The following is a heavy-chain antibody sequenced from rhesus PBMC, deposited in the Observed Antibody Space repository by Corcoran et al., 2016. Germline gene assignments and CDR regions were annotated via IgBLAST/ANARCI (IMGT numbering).Heavy chain of an antibody. J-gene: IGHJ5-1*01. CDR2: ITGSSGSA. CDR1: GGSFRGGYE. D-gene: IGHD6-13*01. CDR3: GTRGRWSGNRFDV. V-gene: IGHV4-76*01. Sequence: QVQLQESGPGLVNPSETLSLTCAVSGGSFRGGYEWTWCRQSPGKGLEWIGYITGSSGSANYNPSLKNRVTISKDTSKNQFSLRLTSVTAADTAVYYCGTRGRWSGNRFDVWGPGVLVIVSS.